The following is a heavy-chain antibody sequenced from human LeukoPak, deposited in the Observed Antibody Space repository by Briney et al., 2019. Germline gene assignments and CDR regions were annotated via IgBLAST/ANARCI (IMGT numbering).Heavy chain of an antibody. J-gene: IGHJ4*02. CDR1: GFTFSNYW. Sequence: PGGSLRLSCAASGFTFSNYWMHWVRQAPGKGLVWVSRINSDGSSTTYADSVKGRFTISRDNAMNTLYLQMNSLRAEDTAVYYCARESSVGAHKAFDYWGQGTLVTVSS. V-gene: IGHV3-74*01. D-gene: IGHD1-26*01. CDR2: INSDGSST. CDR3: ARESSVGAHKAFDY.